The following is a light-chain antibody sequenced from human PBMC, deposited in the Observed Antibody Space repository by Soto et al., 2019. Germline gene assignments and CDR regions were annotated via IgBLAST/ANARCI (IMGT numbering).Light chain of an antibody. V-gene: IGLV2-14*01. CDR2: EVS. Sequence: QSVLTQPASGSGSPGQSITISCTGTSSDVGGYNYVSWYQQHPGKAPKLMIYEVSNRPSGVSNRFSGSKSGNTASLTISGLQAEDEADYYCSSYTSSSTLYVFGTGTKFTVL. CDR3: SSYTSSSTLYV. J-gene: IGLJ1*01. CDR1: SSDVGGYNY.